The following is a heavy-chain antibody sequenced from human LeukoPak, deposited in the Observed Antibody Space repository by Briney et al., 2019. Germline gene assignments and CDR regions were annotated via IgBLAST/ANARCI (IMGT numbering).Heavy chain of an antibody. CDR3: ARDATTELGTVYMDV. J-gene: IGHJ6*03. CDR1: GFTFSTDE. CDR2: ISTSGSSI. V-gene: IGHV3-48*03. Sequence: GGSLRLSCAASGFTFSTDEINWVRQAPGKGLEWLSHISTSGSSIHYADSVKGRFTISRDNAKNSLYLQMNSLRVEDTAVYYCARDATTELGTVYMDVWGKGTTVTISS. D-gene: IGHD4-17*01.